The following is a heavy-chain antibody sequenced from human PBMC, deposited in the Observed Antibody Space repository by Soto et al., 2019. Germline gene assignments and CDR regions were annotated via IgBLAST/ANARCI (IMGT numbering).Heavy chain of an antibody. CDR1: GFTFSSYW. V-gene: IGHV3-74*01. CDR2: INSDESST. J-gene: IGHJ4*02. D-gene: IGHD1-1*01. CDR3: VRLKPGTAAFDY. Sequence: SLRLSCAASGFTFSSYWMHWVRQAPGKGLVWVSRINSDESSTYYADSVKGRFTISRDNAKNTLYLQMNSLRAEDTAVYYCVRLKPGTAAFDYWGQGTLVTVSS.